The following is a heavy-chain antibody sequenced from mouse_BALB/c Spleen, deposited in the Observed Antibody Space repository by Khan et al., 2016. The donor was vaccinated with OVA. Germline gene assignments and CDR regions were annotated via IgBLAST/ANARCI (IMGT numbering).Heavy chain of an antibody. D-gene: IGHD1-1*01. CDR1: GYSITSGYA. CDR3: ARGNYYGYYFDY. CDR2: ISYSGVT. Sequence: QLEESGPGLVKPSQSLSLTCTVTGYSITSGYAWNWIRQFPGNKLEWMGYISYSGVTSYTPSLKSRISITRDTSKNQFFLQLNSVTTEDTATHYCARGNYYGYYFDYWGQGTTLTVSS. V-gene: IGHV3-2*02. J-gene: IGHJ2*01.